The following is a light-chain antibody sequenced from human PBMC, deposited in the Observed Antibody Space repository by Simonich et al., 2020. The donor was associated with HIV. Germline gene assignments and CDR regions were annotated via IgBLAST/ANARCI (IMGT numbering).Light chain of an antibody. J-gene: IGLJ2*01. CDR3: SSYTGSNTVI. Sequence: QSALTQPVSVSGSPGQSITISCTGTSSDVGGYNYVSWYQQHPGKAPKLMIYVVSKRTSGVSNRFSGSKSGNTASLTISRLRAEDEADYYCSSYTGSNTVIFGGGTKLTVL. V-gene: IGLV2-14*03. CDR2: VVS. CDR1: SSDVGGYNY.